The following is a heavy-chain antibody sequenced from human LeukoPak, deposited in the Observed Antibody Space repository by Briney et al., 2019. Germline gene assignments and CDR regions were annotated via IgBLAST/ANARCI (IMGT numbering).Heavy chain of an antibody. J-gene: IGHJ5*02. CDR2: ISSSSSYI. Sequence: PGGSLRLSCAASGFTFSSYAMSWVRQAPGKGLEWVSAISSSSSYIYYADSVKGRFTISRDNAKNSLYLQMNSLRAEDTAVYYCARSGRIAAAANQGWSDPWGQGTLVTVSS. V-gene: IGHV3-21*01. CDR3: ARSGRIAAAANQGWSDP. CDR1: GFTFSSYA. D-gene: IGHD6-13*01.